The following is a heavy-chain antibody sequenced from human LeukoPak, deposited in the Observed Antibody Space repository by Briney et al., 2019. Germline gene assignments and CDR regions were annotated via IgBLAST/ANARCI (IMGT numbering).Heavy chain of an antibody. Sequence: SETLSPTCTVSGGSISTYYWTWIRQPPGKGLEWIGYVYSSGNTNYNPSLNSRVTISLDTSKNQFSLMLRSLTAADTAVYYCARRNTASPGERFDYWGQGVLVTVSS. V-gene: IGHV4-4*08. CDR1: GGSISTYY. J-gene: IGHJ4*02. CDR2: VYSSGNT. D-gene: IGHD1-1*01. CDR3: ARRNTASPGERFDY.